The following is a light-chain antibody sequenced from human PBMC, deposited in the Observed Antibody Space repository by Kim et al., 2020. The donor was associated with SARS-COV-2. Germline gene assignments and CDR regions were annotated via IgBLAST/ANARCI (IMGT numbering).Light chain of an antibody. CDR2: DAS. Sequence: DIQMTQSPSTLSASVGDRVIITCRASQSISNWLAWYQQKPGKDPKLLIYDASSLESGVPLRFSGAGSGTEFTLTISSLQPHDFAMYYCQQYNTYSPTFVQGTKVYIK. CDR3: QQYNTYSPT. CDR1: QSISNW. V-gene: IGKV1-5*01. J-gene: IGKJ1*01.